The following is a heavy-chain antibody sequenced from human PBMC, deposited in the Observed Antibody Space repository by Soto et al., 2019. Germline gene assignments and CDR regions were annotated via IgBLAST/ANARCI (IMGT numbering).Heavy chain of an antibody. CDR2: ISAHNGNT. Sequence: QVHLVQSGAEVKKPGASVKVSCKGSGYAFTTYGITWGRRAPGQGLEWMGWISAHNGNTNYAQKLQGRVTVTRDTSTSTAYMELRSLRSDDTAVYYCARGRYGDYWGQGALVTVSS. J-gene: IGHJ4*02. CDR3: ARGRYGDY. CDR1: GYAFTTYG. V-gene: IGHV1-18*01. D-gene: IGHD1-1*01.